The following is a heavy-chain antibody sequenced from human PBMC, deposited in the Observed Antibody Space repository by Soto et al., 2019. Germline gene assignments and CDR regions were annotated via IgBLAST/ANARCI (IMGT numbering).Heavy chain of an antibody. V-gene: IGHV3-30-3*01. CDR1: GFTFSSYA. Sequence: GVLRLSCAASGFTFSSYAMHWVRQAPGKGLEWVAVIPYDGSNKYYADSVKGRFTISRDNSKNTLYLQMNSLRAEDTAVYYCARDRVAVAGWNYYYYGMDVWGQGTTVTVSS. D-gene: IGHD6-19*01. J-gene: IGHJ6*02. CDR3: ARDRVAVAGWNYYYYGMDV. CDR2: IPYDGSNK.